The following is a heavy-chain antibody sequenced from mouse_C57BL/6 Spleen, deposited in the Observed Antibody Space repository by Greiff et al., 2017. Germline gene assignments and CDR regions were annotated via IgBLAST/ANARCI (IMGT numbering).Heavy chain of an antibody. Sequence: QVQLQQSGAELAKPGASVKLSCTASGYTFTSYWMHWVKQRPGQGLEWIGYINPSSGYTKYNQKFKDKATLTADKSSSTAYMQLSSLTYEDSAVYYCAKVAYDYDVDAMDYWGQGTSVTVSS. CDR2: INPSSGYT. CDR1: GYTFTSYW. D-gene: IGHD2-4*01. J-gene: IGHJ4*01. V-gene: IGHV1-7*01. CDR3: AKVAYDYDVDAMDY.